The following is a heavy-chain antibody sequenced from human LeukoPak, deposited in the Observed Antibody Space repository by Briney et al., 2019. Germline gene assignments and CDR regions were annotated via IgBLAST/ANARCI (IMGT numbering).Heavy chain of an antibody. V-gene: IGHV1-18*04. D-gene: IGHD3-16*02. CDR1: GYTFTTYG. CDR3: AKDYRFSDPKCGLASDH. CDR2: ISAYNGNT. Sequence: ASVKVSCKASGYTFTTYGISWVRQAPGQGLEWMGWISAYNGNTNYAQKLQGRVTMTTDTSTSTAYMELRNLRSDDTAVYYCAKDYRFSDPKCGLASDHWGQGTLVTVSS. J-gene: IGHJ4*02.